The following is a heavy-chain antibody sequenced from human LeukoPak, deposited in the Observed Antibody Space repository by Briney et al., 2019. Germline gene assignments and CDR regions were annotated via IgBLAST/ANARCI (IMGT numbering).Heavy chain of an antibody. D-gene: IGHD1-26*01. CDR2: INSDGSST. Sequence: QTGGSLRLSCAASGFTFSSYWIHWVRQAPGKGLLWVSRINSDGSSTSYADSVKGRFTISGDNAKNTLYLQMNSLRAEDTAVYYCARATGSYYSIGYWGQGTLVTVSS. J-gene: IGHJ4*02. CDR3: ARATGSYYSIGY. V-gene: IGHV3-74*01. CDR1: GFTFSSYW.